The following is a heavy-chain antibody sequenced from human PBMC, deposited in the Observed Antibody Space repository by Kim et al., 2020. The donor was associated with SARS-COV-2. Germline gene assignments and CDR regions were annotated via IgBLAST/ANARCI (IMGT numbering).Heavy chain of an antibody. CDR2: SSDL. V-gene: IGHV3-21*01. Sequence: SSDLYVEDSVKGRLTISRDNAKNSLYLQMNSLRAEDTAVYYCASDHWFDPWGQGTLVTVSS. J-gene: IGHJ5*02. CDR3: ASDHWFDP.